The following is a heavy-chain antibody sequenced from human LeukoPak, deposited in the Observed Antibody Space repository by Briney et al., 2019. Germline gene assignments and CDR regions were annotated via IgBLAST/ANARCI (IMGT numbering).Heavy chain of an antibody. CDR3: AQESSTSCYSPIDS. V-gene: IGHV3-23*01. J-gene: IGHJ4*02. Sequence: GGSLRLSCGASGFAFSSSTMSWVRQAPGKGLEGVSGISGTDDNTYYADSVKGRFTISRDNSKNTLYLQMNSLRAEDTAVCYCAQESSTSCYSPIDSWGQGTLVTVSS. D-gene: IGHD2-2*02. CDR1: GFAFSSST. CDR2: ISGTDDNT.